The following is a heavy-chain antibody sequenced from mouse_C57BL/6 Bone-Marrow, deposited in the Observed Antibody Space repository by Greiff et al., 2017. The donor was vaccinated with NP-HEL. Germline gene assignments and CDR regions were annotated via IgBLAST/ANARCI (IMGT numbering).Heavy chain of an antibody. V-gene: IGHV5-6*02. CDR2: ISSGGSYT. Sequence: DVKLVESGGDLVKPGGSLKLSCAASGFTFSSYGMSWVRQTPDKRLEWVATISSGGSYTYYPDSVKGRFTISRDNAKNTLYLQMSSLKSEDTAMYYCARHPPYYYGSSYAMDYWGQGTSVTVSS. J-gene: IGHJ4*01. CDR1: GFTFSSYG. D-gene: IGHD1-1*01. CDR3: ARHPPYYYGSSYAMDY.